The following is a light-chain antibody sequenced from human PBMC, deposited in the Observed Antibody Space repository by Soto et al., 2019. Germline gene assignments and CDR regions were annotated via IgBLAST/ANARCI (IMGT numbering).Light chain of an antibody. CDR1: GSDVGGYNF. CDR2: EVA. J-gene: IGLJ3*02. CDR3: CSHSSSITWM. V-gene: IGLV2-14*03. Sequence: QSALTQTASVSGSPGQSITMSCTGTGSDVGGYNFVSWYQQHPGKAPKRIVHEVANRLSGVSGRFSGSKSGNTAFLTISGLQAEDEAVYYCCSHSSSITWMFGGGTKLTVL.